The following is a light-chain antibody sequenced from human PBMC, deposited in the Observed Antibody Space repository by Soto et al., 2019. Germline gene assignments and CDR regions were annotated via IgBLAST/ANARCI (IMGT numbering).Light chain of an antibody. CDR1: PSFSRW. CDR3: QLYCTYWT. Sequence: DIQMTESPSTLSASVGDRVTTTCRARPSFSRWLAWYQQKPGKAPKLLIYDVSSLQSGVRARFSGSGSEIDFTLTISSLQPDDFATYFCQLYCTYWTFGQGTKVDIK. CDR2: DVS. V-gene: IGKV1-5*01. J-gene: IGKJ1*01.